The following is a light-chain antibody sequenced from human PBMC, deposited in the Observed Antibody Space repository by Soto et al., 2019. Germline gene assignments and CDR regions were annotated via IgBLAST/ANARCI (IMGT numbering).Light chain of an antibody. CDR1: QTVRNNY. CDR2: DAS. V-gene: IGKV3-20*01. Sequence: VLTQSPGTLSLSPGERATLSCRASQTVRNNYLAWYQQKPGQAPRLLIYDASSRATGIQDRFSGGGSGTDFTLTIRRLEPEDFAVYYCEQFSSYPLTFGGGTKVDIK. CDR3: EQFSSYPLT. J-gene: IGKJ4*01.